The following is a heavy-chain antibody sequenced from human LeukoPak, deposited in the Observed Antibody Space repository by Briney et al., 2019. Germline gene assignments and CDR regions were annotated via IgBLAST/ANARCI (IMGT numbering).Heavy chain of an antibody. V-gene: IGHV4-34*01. Sequence: SSETLSLTCAVYGGSFSGYYWSWIRQPPGKGLEWIGEINHSGSTNYNPSLKSRVTISVDTSENQFSLKLSSVTAADTAVYYCARRRVAVGHDYWGQGTLVTVSS. CDR2: INHSGST. CDR3: ARRRVAVGHDY. J-gene: IGHJ4*02. D-gene: IGHD6-19*01. CDR1: GGSFSGYY.